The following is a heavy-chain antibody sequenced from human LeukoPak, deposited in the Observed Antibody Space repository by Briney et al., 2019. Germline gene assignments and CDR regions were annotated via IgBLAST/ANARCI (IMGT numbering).Heavy chain of an antibody. CDR3: STGSYRDVFDI. J-gene: IGHJ3*02. D-gene: IGHD1-26*01. CDR1: GFTFSSYA. CDR2: ISRSGGST. V-gene: IGHV3-23*01. Sequence: PGGSLRLSCAASGFTFSSYAMSWVRQAPGKGLEWVSAISRSGGSTYYADSVKGRFTISRDNAKNTLYLQMNSLRADDTAVYYCSTGSYRDVFDIWGQGTMVTVSS.